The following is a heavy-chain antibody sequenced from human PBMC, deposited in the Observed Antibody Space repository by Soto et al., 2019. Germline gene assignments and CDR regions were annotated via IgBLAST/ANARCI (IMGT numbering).Heavy chain of an antibody. J-gene: IGHJ6*02. V-gene: IGHV3-30-3*01. CDR2: ISYDGSNK. CDR3: AREIGELPDSFGMDV. D-gene: IGHD1-26*01. Sequence: QVQLVESGGGVVQPGRSLRLSCAASGFTFSSYAMHWVRQAPGKGLEWVAVISYDGSNKYYADSVKGRFTISRDNSKNTLYLQMNSLRAEDTAVYYCAREIGELPDSFGMDVWGQGTTVTVSS. CDR1: GFTFSSYA.